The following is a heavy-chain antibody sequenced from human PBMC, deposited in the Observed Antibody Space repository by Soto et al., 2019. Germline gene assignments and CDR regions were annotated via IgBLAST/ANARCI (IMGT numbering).Heavy chain of an antibody. Sequence: ASVKVSCKASGYTFTSYGISWVRQAPGQGLEWMGWISAYNGNTNYAQKLQGRATMTTDTSTSTAYMELRSLRSDDTAVYYWAREGGGNWNYPWFDPWGQGTLVTVSS. D-gene: IGHD1-7*01. CDR1: GYTFTSYG. V-gene: IGHV1-18*01. J-gene: IGHJ5*02. CDR3: AREGGGNWNYPWFDP. CDR2: ISAYNGNT.